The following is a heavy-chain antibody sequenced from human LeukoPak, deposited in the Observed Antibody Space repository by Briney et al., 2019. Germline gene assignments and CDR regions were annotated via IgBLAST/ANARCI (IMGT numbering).Heavy chain of an antibody. Sequence: ASVKVSCKVSGYTLTELSMHWVRQAPGKGLEWMGGFDPEDGETIYAQKFQGRVTMTEDTSTDTAYMELSSLRSEDTAVYYCANSGPYYYGSGSYDCFDYWGQGTLVTVSS. CDR2: FDPEDGET. D-gene: IGHD3-10*01. J-gene: IGHJ4*02. V-gene: IGHV1-24*01. CDR1: GYTLTELS. CDR3: ANSGPYYYGSGSYDCFDY.